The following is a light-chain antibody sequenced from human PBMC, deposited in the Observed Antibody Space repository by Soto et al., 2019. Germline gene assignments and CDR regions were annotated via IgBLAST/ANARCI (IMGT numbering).Light chain of an antibody. CDR1: QDISKY. V-gene: IGKV1-33*01. CDR3: QQYDSFPRT. CDR2: HSS. J-gene: IGKJ2*01. Sequence: DILMTQSPSSLSPSVGDRVTITGQASQDISKYLNWYQQKPGTPPKLLIYHSSNLETGVPSRFSGSGSGTHFILTISSLLPEDIATYFCQQYDSFPRTFGQGTKLDLK.